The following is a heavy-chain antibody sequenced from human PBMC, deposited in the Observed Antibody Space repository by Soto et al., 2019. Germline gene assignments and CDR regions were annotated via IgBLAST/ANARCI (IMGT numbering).Heavy chain of an antibody. CDR3: ARGPLWGVVVMG. CDR1: GYTCSSYY. D-gene: IGHD2-21*01. J-gene: IGHJ4*02. Sequence: ASVKVSCKASGYTCSSYYMHCARQAPGQGLEWMGMINPSGGGTNYAQKFQGRVTMTTDKSTSTAYMELSSLRSEDTAVYYCARGPLWGVVVMGWGQGTLVTVSS. V-gene: IGHV1-46*01. CDR2: INPSGGGT.